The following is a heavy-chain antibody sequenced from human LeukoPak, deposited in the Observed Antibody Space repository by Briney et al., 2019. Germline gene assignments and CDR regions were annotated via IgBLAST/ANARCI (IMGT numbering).Heavy chain of an antibody. CDR3: ARAAYDIFQGNWFDP. CDR2: ISSSSSYI. V-gene: IGHV3-21*01. J-gene: IGHJ5*02. D-gene: IGHD3-9*01. CDR1: GFTFSSHS. Sequence: GGSLRLSCAASGFTFSSHSMNWVRQAPGKGLEWVSSISSSSSYIYYADSVKGRFTISRDNAKNSLYLQMNSLRAEDTAVFYCARAAYDIFQGNWFDPWGQGTLVTVSS.